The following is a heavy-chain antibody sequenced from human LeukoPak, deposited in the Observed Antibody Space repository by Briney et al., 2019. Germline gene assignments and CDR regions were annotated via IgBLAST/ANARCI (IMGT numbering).Heavy chain of an antibody. CDR2: ISWNSGSI. CDR1: GFTFDDYA. V-gene: IGHV3-9*01. J-gene: IGHJ3*02. CDR3: AKDTAIRGSGWYWHAFDI. D-gene: IGHD6-19*01. Sequence: PGGSLRLSCAASGFTFDDYAMHWVRQAPGKGLEWVSGISWNSGSIGYADSVKGRFTISRDNAKNSLYLQMNSLRAEDTALYYCAKDTAIRGSGWYWHAFDIWGQGTMVTVSS.